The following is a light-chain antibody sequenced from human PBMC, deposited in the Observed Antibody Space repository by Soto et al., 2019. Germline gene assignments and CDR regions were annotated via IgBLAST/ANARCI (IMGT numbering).Light chain of an antibody. J-gene: IGKJ5*01. Sequence: EIVMTQSPATLSVSPGERATLSCRASQSISTYLAWYQQKPGQAPRPLIYDASNRAPGIPARFSGSGSGTDFTLTISSLEAEAFAVSYCQQRSNWPPITFGQGTRLEIK. CDR2: DAS. CDR3: QQRSNWPPIT. V-gene: IGKV3-11*01. CDR1: QSISTY.